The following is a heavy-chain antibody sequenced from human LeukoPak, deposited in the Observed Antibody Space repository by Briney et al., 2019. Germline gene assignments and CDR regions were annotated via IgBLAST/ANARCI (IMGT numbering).Heavy chain of an antibody. CDR2: IYPGDSDT. Sequence: GESLKISCKGSGYSFTSYWIGWVRQMPGEGLEWMGIIYPGDSDTRYSPSFQGQVTISADKSISTAYLQWSSLKASDAAMYYCARTYYDILTGYYHFDYWGQGTLVTVSS. D-gene: IGHD3-9*01. J-gene: IGHJ4*02. CDR1: GYSFTSYW. CDR3: ARTYYDILTGYYHFDY. V-gene: IGHV5-51*01.